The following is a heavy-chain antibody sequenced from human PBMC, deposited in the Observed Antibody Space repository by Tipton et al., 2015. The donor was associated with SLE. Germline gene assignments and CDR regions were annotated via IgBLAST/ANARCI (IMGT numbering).Heavy chain of an antibody. D-gene: IGHD2-15*01. CDR1: GGSIISSSYY. Sequence: TLSLTCIVSGGSIISSSYYWVWIRQPPGKGLEWIGSVYKSGTTYNNLSLKSRVTISVDTSNNQFSLTLSSVTAADTAVYYCAREAPRYCNSGSCYKGAFDIWGPGTLVTISS. CDR3: AREAPRYCNSGSCYKGAFDI. J-gene: IGHJ3*02. V-gene: IGHV4-39*07. CDR2: VYKSGTT.